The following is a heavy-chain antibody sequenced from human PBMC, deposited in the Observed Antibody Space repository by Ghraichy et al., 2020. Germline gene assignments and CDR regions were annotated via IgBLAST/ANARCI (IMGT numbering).Heavy chain of an antibody. V-gene: IGHV3-23*01. CDR2: ISGSGGST. J-gene: IGHJ4*02. CDR3: AKQECSGGSCSLDY. Sequence: LSLTCAASGFTFSSYAMSWVRQAPGKGLEWVSAISGSGGSTYYADSVKGRFTISRDNSKNTLYLQMNSLRAEDTAVYYCAKQECSGGSCSLDYWGQGTLVTVSS. D-gene: IGHD2-15*01. CDR1: GFTFSSYA.